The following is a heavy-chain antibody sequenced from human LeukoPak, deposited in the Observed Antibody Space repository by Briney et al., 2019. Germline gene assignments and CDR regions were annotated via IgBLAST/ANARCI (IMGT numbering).Heavy chain of an antibody. CDR2: MYHSGST. CDR3: ARDTNYDSSGDAIFDY. Sequence: SEALSLTCAVSGYSISSGYYWGWIRQPPGKGLEWIGSMYHSGSTYYNPSLESRVTISVDTSKNQFSLMLRSVTAADTAVYYCARDTNYDSSGDAIFDYWGQGTLVTVSS. CDR1: GYSISSGYY. V-gene: IGHV4-38-2*02. D-gene: IGHD3-22*01. J-gene: IGHJ4*02.